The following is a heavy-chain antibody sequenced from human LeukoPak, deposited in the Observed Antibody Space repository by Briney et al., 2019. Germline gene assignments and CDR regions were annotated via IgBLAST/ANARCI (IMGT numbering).Heavy chain of an antibody. CDR1: GFTFSSYS. CDR3: ASGWSGSYPNYFDY. CDR2: ISSSSDTI. V-gene: IGHV3-48*01. J-gene: IGHJ4*02. D-gene: IGHD1-26*01. Sequence: GGSLRLSXAASGFTFSSYSMNWVRQAPGKGLEWVSYISSSSDTIYYADSVKGRFTISRDNAKNSLYLQMNSLRGEDTAVYYCASGWSGSYPNYFDYWGQGTLVTVSS.